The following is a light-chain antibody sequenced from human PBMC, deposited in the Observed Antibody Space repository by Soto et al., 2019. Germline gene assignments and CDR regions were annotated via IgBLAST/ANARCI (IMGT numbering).Light chain of an antibody. J-gene: IGLJ1*01. V-gene: IGLV2-14*01. CDR3: SSYTNINTSTCV. Sequence: QSALTQPASVSGSPGQSITISCTGTSGDIGSYDPVSWYQQHPGKAPKLIIYEVTDRPSGVSNRFSGSKSGNAASLTISGLQAEAEAEYYCSSYTNINTSTCVFGTGTKLTVL. CDR1: SGDIGSYDP. CDR2: EVT.